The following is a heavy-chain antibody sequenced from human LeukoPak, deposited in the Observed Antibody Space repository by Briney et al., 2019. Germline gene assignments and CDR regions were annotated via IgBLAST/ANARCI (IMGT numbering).Heavy chain of an antibody. CDR3: ARAGPPFYYYYGMDV. CDR1: GFTFSNYW. Sequence: GGSLRLSCAASGFTFSNYWMSWVRQAPGKGLEWVANIKQDGSEKYYVDSVKGRFTISRDNAKNSLYLQMNSLRAEDTAVYYCARAGPPFYYYYGMDVWGKGTTVTVSS. V-gene: IGHV3-7*03. J-gene: IGHJ6*04. CDR2: IKQDGSEK. D-gene: IGHD3-10*01.